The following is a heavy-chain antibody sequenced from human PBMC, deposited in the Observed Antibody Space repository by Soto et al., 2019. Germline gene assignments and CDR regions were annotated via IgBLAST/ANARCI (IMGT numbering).Heavy chain of an antibody. J-gene: IGHJ4*02. CDR3: ARGLLPTTVTTGLGFDY. D-gene: IGHD4-17*01. V-gene: IGHV4-34*01. CDR2: INHSGST. CDR1: GGSFSGYY. Sequence: SETLSLTCAVYGGSFSGYYWSWIRQPPGKGLEWIGEINHSGSTNYNPSLKSRVTISVDTSKNQFSLKLSSVTAADTAVYYCARGLLPTTVTTGLGFDYWGQGTLVTVSS.